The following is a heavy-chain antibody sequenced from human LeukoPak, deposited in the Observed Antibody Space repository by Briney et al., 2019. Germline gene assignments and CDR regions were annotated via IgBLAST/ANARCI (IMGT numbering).Heavy chain of an antibody. J-gene: IGHJ4*02. CDR3: ATSREYYDFWSGQFDY. D-gene: IGHD3-3*01. V-gene: IGHV1-24*01. Sequence: ASVKVSCKVSGYTLTELSTHWVRQAPGKGLEWMGGFDPEDGETIYAQKFQGRVTMTEDTSTDTAYMEPSSLRSEDTAVYYCATSREYYDFWSGQFDYWGQGTLVTVSS. CDR2: FDPEDGET. CDR1: GYTLTELS.